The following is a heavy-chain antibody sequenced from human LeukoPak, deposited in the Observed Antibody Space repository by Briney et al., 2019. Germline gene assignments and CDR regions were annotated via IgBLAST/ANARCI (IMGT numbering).Heavy chain of an antibody. D-gene: IGHD3-9*01. CDR3: AREDYDILTARYSWLDP. CDR2: VDHSGSA. J-gene: IGHJ5*02. V-gene: IGHV4-30-2*01. Sequence: SETLSLTCAVSGGSISSGTYSWSWIRQPPGKGLEWIGYVDHSGSAYYNPSLKSRVTISVDTFKNQFSLELSSVTAADTAVYFCAREDYDILTARYSWLDPWGQGTLVTVSS. CDR1: GGSISSGTYS.